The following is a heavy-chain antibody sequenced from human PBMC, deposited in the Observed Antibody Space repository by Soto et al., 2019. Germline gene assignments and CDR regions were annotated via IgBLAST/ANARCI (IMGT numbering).Heavy chain of an antibody. Sequence: QVQLQESGPGLVKPSDTLSLTCTVSGGAISSYYWSWIRQPPGKGLEWIGSNYYMGSPKYTPSLKSRVALSVDTSNNQFSLKLSPVTAADTAVYYCARLWGAAFDYWGQGTLVTVSA. CDR2: NYYMGSP. V-gene: IGHV4-59*08. CDR3: ARLWGAAFDY. CDR1: GGAISSYY. D-gene: IGHD1-26*01. J-gene: IGHJ4*02.